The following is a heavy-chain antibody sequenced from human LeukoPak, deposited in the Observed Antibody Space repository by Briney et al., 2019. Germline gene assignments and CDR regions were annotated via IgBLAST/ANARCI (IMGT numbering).Heavy chain of an antibody. V-gene: IGHV3-7*01. CDR2: IKQDGSEK. CDR3: ARGRADYSWDYYYYYYMDV. CDR1: GFTFSDFW. Sequence: GSLRLSCAGSGFTFSDFWMTWVRQTPGKGLEWVANIKQDGSEKYYVDSVKGRFTISRDNAKNSLYLQMNSLRAEDTAVYYCARGRADYSWDYYYYYYMDVWGKGTTVTVSS. D-gene: IGHD4-11*01. J-gene: IGHJ6*03.